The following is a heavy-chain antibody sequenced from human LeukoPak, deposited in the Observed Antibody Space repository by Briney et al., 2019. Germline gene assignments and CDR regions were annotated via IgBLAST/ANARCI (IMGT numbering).Heavy chain of an antibody. D-gene: IGHD3-10*01. CDR3: ARDAVTSGSGSYPPY. CDR2: ISYHGSNK. Sequence: GRSLRLSCAASGSTFNSYAMHWVRQAPGEGLEWVALISYHGSNKFYADSVKGRFTISRDNSKNTLYLQMNSLRPEDTAVYYCARDAVTSGSGSYPPYWGQGTLVTVSS. V-gene: IGHV3-30*04. J-gene: IGHJ4*02. CDR1: GSTFNSYA.